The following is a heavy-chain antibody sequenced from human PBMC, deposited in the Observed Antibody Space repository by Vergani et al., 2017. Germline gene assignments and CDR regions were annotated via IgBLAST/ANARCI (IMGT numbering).Heavy chain of an antibody. CDR3: AREGFYDYVWGSYRLRGGYYFDY. CDR2: IYNSGNG. D-gene: IGHD3-16*02. V-gene: IGHV4-39*02. CDR1: GDSIISRSYY. J-gene: IGHJ4*02. Sequence: QMQLQESGPGLVKASETLSLTCTVSGDSIISRSYYWGWIRQPPGKGLEWIGSIYNSGNGDSSSSLKSRVTISADTSKNQFSLRLTSVTAADTAVYYCAREGFYDYVWGSYRLRGGYYFDYWGQGTLVTVSS.